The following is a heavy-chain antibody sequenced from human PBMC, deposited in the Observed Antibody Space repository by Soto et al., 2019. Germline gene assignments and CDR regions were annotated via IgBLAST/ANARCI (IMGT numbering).Heavy chain of an antibody. CDR2: INSDGSST. CDR3: ARDHLSSSWYYGGY. V-gene: IGHV3-74*01. CDR1: GFTFSSYW. D-gene: IGHD6-13*01. Sequence: GGSLRLSCASCGFTFSSYWMHWVRQAPGRGLVWVSRINSDGSSTSYADSVKGRFTISRDNAKNTLYLQMNSLRAEDTAVYYCARDHLSSSWYYGGYWGQGTLVTVSS. J-gene: IGHJ4*02.